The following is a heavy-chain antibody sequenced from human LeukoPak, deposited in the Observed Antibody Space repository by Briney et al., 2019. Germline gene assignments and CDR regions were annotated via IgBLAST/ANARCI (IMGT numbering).Heavy chain of an antibody. CDR1: GASISTSNW. J-gene: IGHJ4*02. CDR2: IYHRGNT. D-gene: IGHD3-22*01. CDR3: ASYYDSSGYSY. V-gene: IGHV4-4*02. Sequence: TSETLSLTCAVSGASISTSNWWNWVRQTPGKGLEWIGEIYHRGNTNYNPSLKSRVTISLDKSKKQFSLKLNSVTAADTAVYYCASYYDSSGYSYWGQGTLVTVSS.